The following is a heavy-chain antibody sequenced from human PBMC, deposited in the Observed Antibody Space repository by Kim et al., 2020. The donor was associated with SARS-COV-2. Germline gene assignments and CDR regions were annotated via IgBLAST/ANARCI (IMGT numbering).Heavy chain of an antibody. CDR1: GFTFSSYS. D-gene: IGHD6-19*01. Sequence: GGSLRLSCAASGFTFSSYSMNWVRQAPGKGLEWVSYISSSSSTIYYADSVKGRFTISRDNAKNSLYLQMNSLRDEDTAVYYCARDPQPPGIAVAGEGDYGMDVWGQGTTVTVSS. CDR3: ARDPQPPGIAVAGEGDYGMDV. V-gene: IGHV3-48*02. J-gene: IGHJ6*02. CDR2: ISSSSSTI.